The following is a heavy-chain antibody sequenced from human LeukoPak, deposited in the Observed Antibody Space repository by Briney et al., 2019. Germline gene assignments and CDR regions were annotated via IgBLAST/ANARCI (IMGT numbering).Heavy chain of an antibody. CDR3: ATGHVLRYFDWLLPFDY. D-gene: IGHD3-9*01. CDR1: GYTFTGYY. Sequence: ASVKVSCKASGYTFTGYYMHWVRQAPGQGLEWMGWINPNSGGTNYAQKFQGRVTMTRDTSTSTAYMELSRLRSDDTAVYYCATGHVLRYFDWLLPFDYWGQGTLVTVSS. CDR2: INPNSGGT. V-gene: IGHV1-2*02. J-gene: IGHJ4*02.